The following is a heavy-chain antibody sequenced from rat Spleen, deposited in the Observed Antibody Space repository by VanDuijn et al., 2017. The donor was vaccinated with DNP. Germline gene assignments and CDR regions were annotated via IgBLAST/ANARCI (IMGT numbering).Heavy chain of an antibody. CDR2: IGSDGYAP. D-gene: IGHD1-9*01. CDR1: GFTFSDYY. Sequence: EVQLVESGGGLVQPGRSLKLSCAASGFTFSDYYMAWVRQAPTEGLKWVAYIGSDGYAPYYGDSVKGRFTISRDNAKRTLYLQMNSLRSEDTATYYCASHTYYGYDYFVYWGQGVMVTVSS. J-gene: IGHJ2*01. V-gene: IGHV5-22*01. CDR3: ASHTYYGYDYFVY.